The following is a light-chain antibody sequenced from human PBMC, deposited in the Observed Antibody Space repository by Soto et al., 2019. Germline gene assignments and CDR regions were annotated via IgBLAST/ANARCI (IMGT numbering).Light chain of an antibody. Sequence: IVMTQSPATLFVSPGERATLSCRASQSISSSLAWYQQKPGQAPRLLIHGASTRATSNPGRFSGSGSGAEFTLTISSLQSEDFALYYCQQYYDWPPTFGQGTKVDIK. CDR3: QQYYDWPPT. V-gene: IGKV3-15*01. CDR1: QSISSS. J-gene: IGKJ1*01. CDR2: GAS.